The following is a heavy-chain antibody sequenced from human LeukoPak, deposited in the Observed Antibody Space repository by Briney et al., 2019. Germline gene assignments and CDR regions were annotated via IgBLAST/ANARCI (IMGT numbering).Heavy chain of an antibody. D-gene: IGHD3-3*01. V-gene: IGHV4-4*02. Sequence: PSETLSLTCAVSGGSISSSKWWSWVRQPPGKGLEWIGEIYHGGSTNYNPSLKSRVTISVDKSKNQVFLKLSSVTAADTAVYYCARAGPLGLRFLEWPFDYWGQGTLVTVSS. CDR3: ARAGPLGLRFLEWPFDY. CDR2: IYHGGST. J-gene: IGHJ4*02. CDR1: GGSISSSKW.